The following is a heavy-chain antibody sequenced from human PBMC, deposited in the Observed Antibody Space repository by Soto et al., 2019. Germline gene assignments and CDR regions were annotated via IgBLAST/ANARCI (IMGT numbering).Heavy chain of an antibody. Sequence: ASETLSLTCTVSGGSISSGGYYWSWIRQHPGTGLEWIGYISYSGSTYYNTSLKSRVTISIDTSKNQFSLKLSSVTAADTAVYYCAVRRDGYNYGFDYWGQETLVTVSS. D-gene: IGHD5-12*01. CDR1: GGSISSGGYY. CDR3: AVRRDGYNYGFDY. J-gene: IGHJ4*02. V-gene: IGHV4-31*03. CDR2: ISYSGST.